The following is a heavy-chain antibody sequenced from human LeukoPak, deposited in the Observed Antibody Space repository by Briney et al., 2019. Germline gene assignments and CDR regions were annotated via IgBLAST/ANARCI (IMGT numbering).Heavy chain of an antibody. CDR3: TRGYDVLTGLSYFDY. CDR1: GFTFGVYS. V-gene: IGHV3-49*03. Sequence: GGSLRLSCTASGFTFGVYSVSWFRQAPGKGLEWVGFIRSKPYGGTTEYAASVKGRFTISRDDSKTIAYLQMNSLKTEDTAVYYCTRGYDVLTGLSYFDYWGQGALVTVPS. J-gene: IGHJ4*02. CDR2: IRSKPYGGTT. D-gene: IGHD3-9*01.